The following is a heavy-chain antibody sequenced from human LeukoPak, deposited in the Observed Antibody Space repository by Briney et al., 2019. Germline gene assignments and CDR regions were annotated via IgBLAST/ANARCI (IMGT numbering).Heavy chain of an antibody. CDR1: GFTFSSYW. Sequence: GGSLRLSCAASGFTFSSYWMHWVRQAPGKGLMWVSRINSHGSITNYADSVKGRFTISRDNAKNTLYLQMNSLRAEDTAVYYCARGRATFSPHFDNWGQGTLVTVSS. CDR3: ARGRATFSPHFDN. D-gene: IGHD5-12*01. J-gene: IGHJ4*02. V-gene: IGHV3-74*01. CDR2: INSHGSIT.